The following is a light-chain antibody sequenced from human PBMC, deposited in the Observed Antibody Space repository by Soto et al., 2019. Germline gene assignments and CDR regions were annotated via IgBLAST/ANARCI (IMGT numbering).Light chain of an antibody. CDR3: QQLTSYPRST. CDR1: QRVSSSY. Sequence: EIVLTQSPGTLSLSPGERATLSCRASQRVSSSYLAWYQQKPGQAPRLLIYGASSRATGIPDRFSGSGSGTEFTLTISSLQPEDFATYHCQQLTSYPRSTFGQGTRLEIK. J-gene: IGKJ5*01. CDR2: GAS. V-gene: IGKV3-20*01.